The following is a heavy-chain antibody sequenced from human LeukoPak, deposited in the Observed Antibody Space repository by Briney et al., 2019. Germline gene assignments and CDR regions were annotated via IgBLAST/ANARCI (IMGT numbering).Heavy chain of an antibody. CDR1: GFTFGSYG. CDR3: ARVGVVGATLTCFDY. Sequence: GGSLRLSCAASGFTFGSYGMHWVRQAPGKGLEWVTFIRSDGSNKYYADSVKGRFTISRDNSKNTLFLQMNSLRVEDTAVYYCARVGVVGATLTCFDYWGQGTLVTVSS. V-gene: IGHV3-30*02. J-gene: IGHJ4*02. D-gene: IGHD1-26*01. CDR2: IRSDGSNK.